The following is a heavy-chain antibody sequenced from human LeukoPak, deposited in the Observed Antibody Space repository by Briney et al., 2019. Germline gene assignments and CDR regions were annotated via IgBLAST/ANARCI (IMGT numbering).Heavy chain of an antibody. D-gene: IGHD3-22*01. CDR2: ISSRSTYT. V-gene: IGHV3-21*01. CDR3: AKGYHDSGGSWTPSDY. Sequence: GGSLRLSCAASGFTFSSYSMNWVRQAPGKGLEWVSCISSRSTYTYYADSVKGRFTSSRGNAKNSLYLQMNSLRAEDTAVYYCAKGYHDSGGSWTPSDYWGQGTLVTVSS. J-gene: IGHJ4*02. CDR1: GFTFSSYS.